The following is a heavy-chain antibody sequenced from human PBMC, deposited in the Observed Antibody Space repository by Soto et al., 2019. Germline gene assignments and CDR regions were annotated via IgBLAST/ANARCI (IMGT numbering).Heavy chain of an antibody. CDR2: ISSSSSTI. CDR1: GFTFSSYS. Sequence: LRLSCAASGFTFSSYSMNWVRQAPGKGLEWVSYISSSSSTIYYADPVKGRFTISRDNAKNSLYLQMNSLRAEDTAVYYCARHPERIAQIGWFDPWGQGTLVTVSS. CDR3: ARHPERIAQIGWFDP. J-gene: IGHJ5*02. D-gene: IGHD6-13*01. V-gene: IGHV3-48*01.